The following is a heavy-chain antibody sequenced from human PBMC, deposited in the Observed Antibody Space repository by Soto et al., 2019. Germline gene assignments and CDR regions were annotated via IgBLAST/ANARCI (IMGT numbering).Heavy chain of an antibody. CDR2: ISGDGTTI. CDR3: AREYYGLLTGYYNYH. D-gene: IGHD3-9*01. V-gene: IGHV3-74*01. Sequence: EVQLVESGGDSVQPGGSLRLSCAASGFPFSSYWMHWVRHTPGKGLEWVSRISGDGTTIYYADSVTGRFTVSRDNAKNTLSLQMSGLGAEDTAVYYCAREYYGLLTGYYNYHWGQGTLVSVSS. J-gene: IGHJ5*02. CDR1: GFPFSSYW.